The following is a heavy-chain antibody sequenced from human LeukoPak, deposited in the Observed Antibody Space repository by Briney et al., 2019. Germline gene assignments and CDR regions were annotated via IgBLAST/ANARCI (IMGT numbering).Heavy chain of an antibody. Sequence: PSETLSLTCTVSGGSISSGGYYWSWIRQPPGKGLEWIGYIYHSGSTYYNPSLKSRVTISVDRSKNQFSLKLSSVTAADTAVYYCARGYPSPFYYFDYWGQGTLVTVSS. D-gene: IGHD1-26*01. CDR1: GGSISSGGYY. CDR3: ARGYPSPFYYFDY. CDR2: IYHSGST. V-gene: IGHV4-30-2*01. J-gene: IGHJ4*02.